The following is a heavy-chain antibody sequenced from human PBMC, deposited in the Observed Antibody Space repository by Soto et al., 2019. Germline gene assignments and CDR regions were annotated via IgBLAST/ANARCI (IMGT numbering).Heavy chain of an antibody. J-gene: IGHJ5*02. V-gene: IGHV3-21*01. CDR3: ARHADTSMVSHRFDP. CDR1: GFTVSIYS. CDR2: ISSSSSHI. Sequence: EVQLVESGGGLVKPGGSLRLSCAASGFTVSIYSFNWVRQAPGRGPEWLSSISSSSSHIYYAYSVKGRFTISRDNAKNSLYLQMKRLTAEATAVYHWARHADTSMVSHRFDPWGPGTLVTVSS. D-gene: IGHD2-2*01.